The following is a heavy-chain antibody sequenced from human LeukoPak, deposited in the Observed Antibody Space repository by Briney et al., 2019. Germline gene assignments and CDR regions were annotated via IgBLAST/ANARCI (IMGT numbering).Heavy chain of an antibody. J-gene: IGHJ3*02. CDR3: ARAPTYYYDSSGYSGDAFDI. V-gene: IGHV1-18*01. CDR2: ISAYNGNT. CDR1: GYTFTSYG. Sequence: GASVKVSCKASGYTFTSYGISWVRQAPGQGLEWMGWISAYNGNTNYAQKLQGRVTMTTDTSTSTAYMELRGLRSDDTAVYYCARAPTYYYDSSGYSGDAFDIWGQGTMVTVSS. D-gene: IGHD3-22*01.